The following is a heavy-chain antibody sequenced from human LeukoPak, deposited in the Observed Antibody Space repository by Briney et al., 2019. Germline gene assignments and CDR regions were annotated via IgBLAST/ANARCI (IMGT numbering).Heavy chain of an antibody. CDR1: GFTFSSYW. CDR3: ATYRQVMLPFEA. V-gene: IGHV3-74*01. J-gene: IGHJ5*02. CDR2: INSDGSST. D-gene: IGHD5-18*01. Sequence: PGGSLRLSCAASGFTFSSYWMHWVRQAPGKGLVWVSRINSDGSSTSYADSVKGRFTISRDNSRSTLFLQMNSLRGEDTAIYYCATYRQVMLPFEAWGQGTLVTVSS.